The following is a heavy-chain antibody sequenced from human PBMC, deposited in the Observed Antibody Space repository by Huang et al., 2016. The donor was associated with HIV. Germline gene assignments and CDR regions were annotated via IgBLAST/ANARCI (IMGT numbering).Heavy chain of an antibody. D-gene: IGHD3-10*01. CDR3: ARAPHYGSGSYYY. CDR1: GGSFSGDY. CDR2: ITNRGST. Sequence: QVQLHQWGAGLLKPSETLSLTCAVYGGSFSGDYWSWIRQPQGKVLEWIGEITNRGSTNSNPSLKSRVTISEETSKNQFSLKLSSVTAADTAVYYCARAPHYGSGSYYYWGQGTLVTVSS. V-gene: IGHV4-34*01. J-gene: IGHJ4*02.